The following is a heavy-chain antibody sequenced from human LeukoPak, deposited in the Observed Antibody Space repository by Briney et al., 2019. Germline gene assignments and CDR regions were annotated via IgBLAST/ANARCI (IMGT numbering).Heavy chain of an antibody. CDR1: GFTFSSYW. D-gene: IGHD3-22*01. CDR3: AKDGYYYDTSGYYPDY. V-gene: IGHV3-30*18. CDR2: ISYDGSNK. J-gene: IGHJ4*02. Sequence: PGGSLRLSCAASGFTFSSYWMHWVRQAPGKGLEWVALISYDGSNKYYADSVKGRFTISRDNSKNTLYLQMNSLRAEDTAVYYCAKDGYYYDTSGYYPDYWGQGTLVTVSS.